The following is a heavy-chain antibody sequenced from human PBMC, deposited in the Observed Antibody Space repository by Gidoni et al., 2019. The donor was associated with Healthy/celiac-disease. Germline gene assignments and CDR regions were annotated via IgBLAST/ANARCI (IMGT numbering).Heavy chain of an antibody. V-gene: IGHV3-15*07. Sequence: EVQLVESGGGLAKPGGSLRLSCAASGFTFSNAWMNWVRQAPGTGLEWVGRIKSKTDGGTTDYAAPVKGRFTISRDDSKNTLYLQMNSLKTEDTAVYYCTTDGSAMVSPFVYWGQGTLVTVSS. J-gene: IGHJ4*02. CDR3: TTDGSAMVSPFVY. CDR2: IKSKTDGGTT. D-gene: IGHD5-18*01. CDR1: GFTFSNAW.